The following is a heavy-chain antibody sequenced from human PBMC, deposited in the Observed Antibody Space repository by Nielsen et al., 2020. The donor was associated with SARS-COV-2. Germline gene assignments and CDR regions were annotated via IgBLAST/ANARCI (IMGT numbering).Heavy chain of an antibody. Sequence: GESLKISCAASGFTFSDYYMSWIRQAPGKGLEWVSYISSSSSYTNYADSVKGRFTISRDNAKNSLYLQMNSLRAEDTAVYYCASIVVVPAATNYWGQGTLVTVSS. V-gene: IGHV3-11*03. CDR3: ASIVVVPAATNY. D-gene: IGHD2-2*01. J-gene: IGHJ4*02. CDR2: ISSSSSYT. CDR1: GFTFSDYY.